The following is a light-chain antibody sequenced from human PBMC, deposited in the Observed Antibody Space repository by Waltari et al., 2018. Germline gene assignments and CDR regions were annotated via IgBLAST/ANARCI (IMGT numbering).Light chain of an antibody. CDR1: QSVLYRSNNMNY. CDR2: WAS. J-gene: IGKJ4*01. CDR3: QQYYSTPLS. Sequence: DIVMIQSPDSLAVSLGERATINCKSSQSVLYRSNNMNYLAWYQQKSGQPPKLFIYWASTRESGVPDRFSGSGSGTDFTLTISSLQAEDVAVYYCQQYYSTPLSFGGGTKVEIK. V-gene: IGKV4-1*01.